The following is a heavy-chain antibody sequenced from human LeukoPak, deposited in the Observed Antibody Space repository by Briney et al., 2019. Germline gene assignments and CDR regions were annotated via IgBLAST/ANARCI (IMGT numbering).Heavy chain of an antibody. V-gene: IGHV1-2*02. CDR3: ARSDHLQMSYDY. J-gene: IGHJ4*02. CDR2: INPNSGGT. Sequence: PEASVKVSCKASGYTFTGYYMHWVRQAPGQGLEWMGWINPNSGGTNYAQKFQDRVTMTRDTSITTAYMELSRLTSDDTAVYYCARSDHLQMSYDYWGQGTLVTVSS. CDR1: GYTFTGYY. D-gene: IGHD1-26*01.